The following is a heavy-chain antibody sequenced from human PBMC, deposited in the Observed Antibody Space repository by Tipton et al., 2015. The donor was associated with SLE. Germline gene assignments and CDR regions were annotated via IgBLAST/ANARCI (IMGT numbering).Heavy chain of an antibody. V-gene: IGHV5-51*01. CDR2: IYPGDSDT. J-gene: IGHJ5*02. Sequence: QLVQSGAEVKKPGESLRISCKGSGYSFTSYWIGWVRQMPGKGLEWMGIIYPGDSDTRYSPSFQGQVTISADKSISTAYLQWSSLKASDTAMYYCARGGTYYDSSGYPNWFDPWGQGTLVTVSS. CDR3: ARGGTYYDSSGYPNWFDP. CDR1: GYSFTSYW. D-gene: IGHD3-22*01.